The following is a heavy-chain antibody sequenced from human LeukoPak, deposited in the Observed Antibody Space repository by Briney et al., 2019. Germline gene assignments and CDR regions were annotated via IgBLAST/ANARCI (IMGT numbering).Heavy chain of an antibody. CDR3: ARGRSNYYGMDV. Sequence: SETLSLTCAVSGASIDSHSWWSWVRQPPGKGLEWIGEIYHSGGANYKPSLKSRVTMSVDTSKNHFSLKLTSVTAADTAVYYCARGRSNYYGMDVWGQGTTVTVSS. CDR1: GASIDSHSW. D-gene: IGHD1-26*01. CDR2: IYHSGGA. V-gene: IGHV4/OR15-8*01. J-gene: IGHJ6*02.